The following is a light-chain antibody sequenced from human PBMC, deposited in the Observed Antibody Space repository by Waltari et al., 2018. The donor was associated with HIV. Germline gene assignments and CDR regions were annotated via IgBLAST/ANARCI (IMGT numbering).Light chain of an antibody. CDR3: QVWDTSSDHPGVV. CDR1: NIGSKS. CDR2: EDS. V-gene: IGLV3-21*02. J-gene: IGLJ2*01. Sequence: SYVLTQPPSVSVAPGQTARITCGGNNIGSKSVHWYQQRPGQAPVLVIYEDSDRPSGIPERCSGSNSGNTATLTISRVEAGDEADYYCQVWDTSSDHPGVVFGGGTKLTVL.